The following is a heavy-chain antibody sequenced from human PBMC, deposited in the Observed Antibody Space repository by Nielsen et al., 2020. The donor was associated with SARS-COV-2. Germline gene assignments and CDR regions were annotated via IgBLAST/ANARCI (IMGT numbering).Heavy chain of an antibody. CDR2: INYSENT. CDR1: VGSLSSIFSS. V-gene: IGHV4-39*07. D-gene: IGHD3-16*01. J-gene: IGHJ4*01. Sequence: SATLSLTFTVSVGSLSSIFSSWSWLRPPPANWLEWIGSINYSENTYYNPSLKSRVTISVDTSKNRISLKLKSVTAADTAEYYCARGDGLGSFFDYWGQGTLVTVSS. CDR3: ARGDGLGSFFDY.